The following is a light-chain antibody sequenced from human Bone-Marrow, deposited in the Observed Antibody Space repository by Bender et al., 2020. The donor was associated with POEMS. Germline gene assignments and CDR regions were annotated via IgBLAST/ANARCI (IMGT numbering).Light chain of an antibody. Sequence: QSALTQPASVSGSPGQSVTISCSGSNSDVGDYNLVSWYQQYPGKAPELMIYEVTQRPAGVSYRFSGSKSGNTASLTISGIQAEDEAHYYCSSYTSSNTPFVFGTGTRVTVL. CDR1: NSDVGDYNL. V-gene: IGLV2-14*02. CDR3: SSYTSSNTPFV. J-gene: IGLJ1*01. CDR2: EVT.